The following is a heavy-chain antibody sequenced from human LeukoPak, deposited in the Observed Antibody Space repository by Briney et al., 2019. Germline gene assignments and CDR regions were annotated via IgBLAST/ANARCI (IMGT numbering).Heavy chain of an antibody. V-gene: IGHV3-48*01. J-gene: IGHJ5*02. CDR3: ARGPLGIVVVPAAPA. D-gene: IGHD2-2*03. CDR2: ISSSSSTI. CDR1: GFTFSSYS. Sequence: PGGSLRLSCAASGFTFSSYSMNWVRQAPGKGLEWVSYISSSSSTIYDADSVKGRFTISRDNAKNSLYLQMNSLSAEDTAVYYCARGPLGIVVVPAAPAWGQGTLVTVSS.